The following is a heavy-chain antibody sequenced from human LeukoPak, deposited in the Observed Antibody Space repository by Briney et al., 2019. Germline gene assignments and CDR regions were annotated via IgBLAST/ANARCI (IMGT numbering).Heavy chain of an antibody. Sequence: ASVKVSCKASGYTFTSYAMHWVRQAPGQRLEWMGWINAGNGNTKYSQKFQGRVTINRDTSASTAYMELSSLRSEDTAVYYCARERGRTLGYCSSTSCSHWFDPWGQGTLVTVSS. CDR3: ARERGRTLGYCSSTSCSHWFDP. V-gene: IGHV1-3*01. D-gene: IGHD2-2*01. CDR2: INAGNGNT. J-gene: IGHJ5*02. CDR1: GYTFTSYA.